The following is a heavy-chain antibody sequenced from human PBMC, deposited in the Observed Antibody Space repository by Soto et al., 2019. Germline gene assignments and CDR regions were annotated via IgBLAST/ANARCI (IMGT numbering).Heavy chain of an antibody. CDR2: IWYDGSNI. CDR3: ARDREQWLVGYYFDY. D-gene: IGHD6-19*01. CDR1: GFTFSRYV. J-gene: IGHJ4*02. V-gene: IGHV3-33*01. Sequence: PGGSLRLSCAASGFTFSRYVMHWVRQAPGRGLEWVAVIWYDGSNIYYADSVKGRFTISRDNSKDTLDLQMNSLRAEDTAVYYCARDREQWLVGYYFDYWGQGTLVTVSS.